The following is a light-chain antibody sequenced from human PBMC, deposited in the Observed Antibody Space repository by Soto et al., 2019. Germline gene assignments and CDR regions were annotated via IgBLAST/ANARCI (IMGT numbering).Light chain of an antibody. Sequence: DIQMTQSPSSLSASVGDRVTITCRASQSIRSYLNWYQQKPGKAPNLLIYGASSLQSGVPSRFSGSGSETDFTLTINKLQPEDFATYYCQQSYTAVFTFGPGTKVDIK. V-gene: IGKV1-39*01. J-gene: IGKJ3*01. CDR1: QSIRSY. CDR2: GAS. CDR3: QQSYTAVFT.